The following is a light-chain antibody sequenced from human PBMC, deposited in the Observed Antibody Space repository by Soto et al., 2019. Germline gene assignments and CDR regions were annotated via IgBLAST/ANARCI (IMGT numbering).Light chain of an antibody. CDR3: AAWDDSLSGHHHV. CDR2: RNN. V-gene: IGLV1-47*01. Sequence: QSVLTQPPSASGTPGQRVTTSCSGSSSNIGSNYVYCYQQLPGTAPKLLIYRNNQRPSGVPDRYSGAKSGTSPSLAIGGLASEDEADYYCAAWDDSLSGHHHVSGTGTKVT. J-gene: IGLJ1*01. CDR1: SSNIGSNY.